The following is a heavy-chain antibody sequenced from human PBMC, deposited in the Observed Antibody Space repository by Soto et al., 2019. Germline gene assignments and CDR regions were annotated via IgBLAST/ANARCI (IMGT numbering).Heavy chain of an antibody. CDR3: AREQYSSGWYEYYYYGMDV. J-gene: IGHJ6*02. CDR2: IKQDGSEK. D-gene: IGHD6-19*01. Sequence: PGGSLRLSCAASGFTFSSYWMSWVRQAPGKGLEWVANIKQDGSEKYYVDSVKGRFTISRDNAKNSLYLQMNSLRAEDTAVYYCAREQYSSGWYEYYYYGMDVWGQGTTVTVAS. CDR1: GFTFSSYW. V-gene: IGHV3-7*01.